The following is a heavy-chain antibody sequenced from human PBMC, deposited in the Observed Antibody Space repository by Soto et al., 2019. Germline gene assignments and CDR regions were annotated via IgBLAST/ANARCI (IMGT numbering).Heavy chain of an antibody. CDR2: FSGHNGST. CDR3: ARDLYPLAYYFDY. Sequence: QVQLVQSGAEVKKPGASVKVSCKASGYTFTNHGISWGRRAPGQGLEWLGWFSGHNGSTKYAKRLQGRVTMTTDTSTSTAYMELRRLKSDDTAVYYCARDLYPLAYYFDYWGQGTLVTVSS. V-gene: IGHV1-18*01. CDR1: GYTFTNHG. J-gene: IGHJ4*02.